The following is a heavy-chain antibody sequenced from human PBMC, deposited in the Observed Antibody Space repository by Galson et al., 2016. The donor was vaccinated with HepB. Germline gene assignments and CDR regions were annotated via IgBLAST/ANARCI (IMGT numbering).Heavy chain of an antibody. CDR2: XXPSXXXT. CDR1: GYTFTGXX. Sequence: SVKVSCKASGYTFTGXXMHXXXQAXXXGLXXMGXXXPSXXXTXXAQKXXGRVTMTTDTSTSILXMELSTLRSDDTAVYYCAREPFVAVVTAIPRRDYYFECWXQXTRXXVSS. V-gene: IGHV1-46*01. D-gene: IGHD2-21*02. J-gene: IGHJ4*02. CDR3: AREPFVAVVTAIPRRDYYFEC.